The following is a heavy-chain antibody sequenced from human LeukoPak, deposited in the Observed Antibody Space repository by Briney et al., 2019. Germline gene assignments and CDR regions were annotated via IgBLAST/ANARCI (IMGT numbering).Heavy chain of an antibody. Sequence: GGSLRLSCAASGFTFSSYGMHWVRQAPGKGLEWVAVISYDGSNKYYADSVEGRFTISRDNSKNTLYLQMNSLRAEDTAVYYCAKVFYCSSTSCLKAFDIWGQGTMVTVSS. V-gene: IGHV3-30*18. CDR3: AKVFYCSSTSCLKAFDI. J-gene: IGHJ3*02. D-gene: IGHD2-2*01. CDR1: GFTFSSYG. CDR2: ISYDGSNK.